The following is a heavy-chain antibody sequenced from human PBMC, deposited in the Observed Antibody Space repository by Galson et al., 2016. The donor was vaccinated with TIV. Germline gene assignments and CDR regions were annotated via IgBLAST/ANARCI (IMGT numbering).Heavy chain of an antibody. CDR2: IKQDGREK. V-gene: IGHV3-7*03. CDR1: GFTFSSYW. CDR3: ARDRHFYYGSGTYRSTYFDY. D-gene: IGHD3-10*01. Sequence: SLRLSCAASGFTFSSYWMSWVRQAPGKGLEWVANIKQDGREKYYVDSVKGQFTISRDNAKNSLYLQMNSLRAEDTAVYYCARDRHFYYGSGTYRSTYFDYWGQGTLVTVSS. J-gene: IGHJ4*02.